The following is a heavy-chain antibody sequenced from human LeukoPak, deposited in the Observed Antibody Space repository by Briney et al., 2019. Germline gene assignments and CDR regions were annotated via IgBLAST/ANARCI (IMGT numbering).Heavy chain of an antibody. V-gene: IGHV3-30*18. CDR2: ILYDGSDE. CDR1: GFTFSSYS. Sequence: GGSLRLSCAASGFTFSSYSMNWVRQAPGKGLEWVAVILYDGSDEYYADSLKGRFTISRDNSKNTLYLQMNSLRPEDTAVYYCAKEKAGLYFDYWGQGTLVTVSS. CDR3: AKEKAGLYFDY. D-gene: IGHD2-15*01. J-gene: IGHJ4*02.